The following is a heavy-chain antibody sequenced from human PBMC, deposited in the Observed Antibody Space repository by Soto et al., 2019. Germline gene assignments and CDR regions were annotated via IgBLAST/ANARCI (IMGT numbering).Heavy chain of an antibody. J-gene: IGHJ6*02. CDR2: IYPGDSDT. Sequence: GDSMQLSCNGSGYRFTSYWIGWVRQMPGTGLEWMGIIYPGDSDTRYSPSFQGQVTISADKSISTAYLQWSSLKASDTAMYYCVIQYLGPYYFGMDGWGHGTRVTVSS. V-gene: IGHV5-51*01. CDR1: GYRFTSYW. CDR3: VIQYLGPYYFGMDG. D-gene: IGHD7-27*01.